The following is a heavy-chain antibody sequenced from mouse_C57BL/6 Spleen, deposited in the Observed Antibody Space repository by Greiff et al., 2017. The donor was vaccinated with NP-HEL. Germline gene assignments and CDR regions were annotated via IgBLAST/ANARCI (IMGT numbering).Heavy chain of an antibody. CDR1: GYAFSSSW. J-gene: IGHJ1*03. V-gene: IGHV1-82*01. Sequence: VKLQESGPELVKPGASVKISCKASGYAFSSSWMNWVKQRPGKGLEWIGRIYPGDGDTNYNGKFKGKATLTADKSSSTAYMQLSSLTSEDSAVYFCARWRWDWYFDVWGTGTTVTVS. CDR3: ARWRWDWYFDV. D-gene: IGHD2-3*01. CDR2: IYPGDGDT.